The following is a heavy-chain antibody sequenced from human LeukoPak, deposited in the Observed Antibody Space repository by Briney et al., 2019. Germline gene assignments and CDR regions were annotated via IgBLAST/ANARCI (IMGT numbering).Heavy chain of an antibody. CDR1: GFIFGDYW. V-gene: IGHV3-7*01. CDR2: IDRNGRER. CDR3: ARDLVGASYY. D-gene: IGHD1-26*01. J-gene: IGHJ4*02. Sequence: GGSLRLSCAASGFIFGDYWMSWVRQAPGKGLEWVANIDRNGRERYYMDSVKGQFTISRDNARNSLFLEMNSLRADDTGVYYCARDLVGASYYWGQGTLVTVSS.